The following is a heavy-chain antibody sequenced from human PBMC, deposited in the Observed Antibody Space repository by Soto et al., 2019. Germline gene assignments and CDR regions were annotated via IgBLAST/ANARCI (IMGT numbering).Heavy chain of an antibody. V-gene: IGHV3-23*05. CDR1: GFTFSIFA. Sequence: EMHLLESGGGLVQPGGSLRLSCAASGFTFSIFAMNWVRQAPGRGLEWVAGMYGNGNGASYGDSMKGRVTIYRDNSRNTLYLQMNSLRVEDKAVYYCVKDRKPDGRWNFDHWGQGTLVIVS. CDR2: MYGNGNGA. CDR3: VKDRKPDGRWNFDH. J-gene: IGHJ4*02.